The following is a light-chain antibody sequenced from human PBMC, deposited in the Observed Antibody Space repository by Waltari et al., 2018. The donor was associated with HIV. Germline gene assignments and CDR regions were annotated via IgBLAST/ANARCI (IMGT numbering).Light chain of an antibody. Sequence: ELLLTQSPATLSVSAGERATLSCRASRLIINDLAWYQQKPGMAPRLLIYGATTRANGVPARFSGSGSHTEFNLTISSLQSEDSAVYYCQQYSSWLSWTFGQGTKVEI. CDR1: RLIIND. CDR3: QQYSSWLSWT. V-gene: IGKV3-15*01. J-gene: IGKJ1*01. CDR2: GAT.